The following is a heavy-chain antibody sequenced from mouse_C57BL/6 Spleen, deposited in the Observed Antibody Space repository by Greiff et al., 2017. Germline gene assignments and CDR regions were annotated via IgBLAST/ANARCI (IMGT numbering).Heavy chain of an antibody. CDR3: ARPGTVVANYYAMDY. V-gene: IGHV1-55*01. Sequence: QVQLKQPGAELVKPGASVKMSCKASGYTFTSYWITWVKQRPGQGLEWIGDIYPGSGSTNYNEKFKSKATLTVDTSSSTAYMQLSSLTSEDSAVYYCARPGTVVANYYAMDYWGQGTSVTVSS. CDR1: GYTFTSYW. D-gene: IGHD1-1*01. CDR2: IYPGSGST. J-gene: IGHJ4*01.